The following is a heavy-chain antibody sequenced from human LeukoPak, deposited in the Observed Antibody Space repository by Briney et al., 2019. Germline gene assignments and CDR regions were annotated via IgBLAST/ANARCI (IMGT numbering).Heavy chain of an antibody. CDR3: AGSSYSSSFSV. Sequence: GGSLRLSCAVSGFTFSGFWMSWSRQAPGKGLEWVASINSDGSEGYYADVVKGRFTISRDNAKNSLYLQINSLRAEDTAVYYCAGSSYSSSFSVWGQGTMVTVSS. CDR1: GFTFSGFW. CDR2: INSDGSEG. V-gene: IGHV3-7*03. D-gene: IGHD6-6*01. J-gene: IGHJ3*01.